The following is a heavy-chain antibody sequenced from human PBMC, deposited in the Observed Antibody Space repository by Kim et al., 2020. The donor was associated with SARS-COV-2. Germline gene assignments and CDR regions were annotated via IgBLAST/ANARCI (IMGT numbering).Heavy chain of an antibody. CDR3: VPQAYRLLES. V-gene: IGHV3-74*01. J-gene: IGHJ4*02. D-gene: IGHD1-26*01. CDR2: INSDGRST. Sequence: GGSLRLSCAASGFTFSNYWMHWVRQAPGKGLEWVARINSDGRSTNYADFVEGRFTISRDNSKNTVYLQMNSLRAEDTAVYCCVPQAYRLLESWGQGTLVTVSS. CDR1: GFTFSNYW.